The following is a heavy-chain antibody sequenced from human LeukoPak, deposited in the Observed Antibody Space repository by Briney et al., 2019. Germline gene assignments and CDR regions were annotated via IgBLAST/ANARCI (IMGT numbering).Heavy chain of an antibody. Sequence: ASVKVSCKASGGTFSSYAISWVRQAPGQGLEWMGRIIPILGIANYAQKFQGRVTITADKSTSTAYMELSSLRSEDTAVYYCAREGYGDERRGAFDIWGQGTMVTVSS. CDR1: GGTFSSYA. CDR3: AREGYGDERRGAFDI. D-gene: IGHD4-17*01. V-gene: IGHV1-69*04. J-gene: IGHJ3*02. CDR2: IIPILGIA.